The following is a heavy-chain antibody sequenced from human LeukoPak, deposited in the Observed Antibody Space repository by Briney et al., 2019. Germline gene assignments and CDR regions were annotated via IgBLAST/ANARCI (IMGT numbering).Heavy chain of an antibody. Sequence: GGSLRLSCAASGFTFSSYAMHWVRQAPGKGLEWVAVISYDGSNKYYADSVKGRFTISRDNSKNTLYLQMNSLRAEDTAVYYCARLFDSWGQGTLVTVSS. CDR3: ARLFDS. V-gene: IGHV3-30*04. CDR2: ISYDGSNK. J-gene: IGHJ4*02. CDR1: GFTFSSYA.